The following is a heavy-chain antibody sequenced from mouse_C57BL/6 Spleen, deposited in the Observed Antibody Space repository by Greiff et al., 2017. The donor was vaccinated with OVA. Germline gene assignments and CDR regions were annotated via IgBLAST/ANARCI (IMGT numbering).Heavy chain of an antibody. CDR2: ISYDGSN. J-gene: IGHJ4*01. Sequence: EVKLQESGPGLVKPSQSLSLTCSVPGYSITSGYYWNWIRQFPGNKLEWMGYISYDGSNNYNPSPKNRISITRDTSKNQFFLKLNSVTTEDTATYYCARLRWNYYAMDYWGQGTSVTVSS. CDR3: ARLRWNYYAMDY. CDR1: GYSITSGYY. V-gene: IGHV3-6*01. D-gene: IGHD2-12*01.